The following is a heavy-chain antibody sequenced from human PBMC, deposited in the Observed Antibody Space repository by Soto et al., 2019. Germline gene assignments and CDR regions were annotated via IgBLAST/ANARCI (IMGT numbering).Heavy chain of an antibody. Sequence: ASVKVSCKASGYTFTSYDINWVRQATGQGLEWMGWMNPNSGNTGYAQKFQGRVTMTRNTSISTAYMELSSLRSEDTAVYYCARRRITMVRGGNWFDPWGQGTLVTVSS. V-gene: IGHV1-8*01. CDR2: MNPNSGNT. J-gene: IGHJ5*02. D-gene: IGHD3-10*01. CDR1: GYTFTSYD. CDR3: ARRRITMVRGGNWFDP.